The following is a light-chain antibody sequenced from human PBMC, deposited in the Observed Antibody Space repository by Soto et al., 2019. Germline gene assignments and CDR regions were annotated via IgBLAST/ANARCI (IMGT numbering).Light chain of an antibody. V-gene: IGKV1-5*01. J-gene: IGKJ1*01. CDR2: DAY. CDR3: LQYESYRA. CDR1: QSISSW. Sequence: DIQMTQSPSTLSASVGDRVTITCRASQSISSWLAWYQQKPGKAPKLLIFDAYNLESGVPSRFSGSGSGTEFTLTISSLQPDDFATYYCLQYESYRAFGKGTKVEIK.